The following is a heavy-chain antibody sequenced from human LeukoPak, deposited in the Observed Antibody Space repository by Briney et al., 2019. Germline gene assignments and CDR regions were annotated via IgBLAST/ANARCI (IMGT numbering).Heavy chain of an antibody. V-gene: IGHV3-21*01. D-gene: IGHD6-25*01. J-gene: IGHJ4*02. CDR3: TRDPSEASHPYYFDY. CDR2: ISSSSSYI. Sequence: GGSLRLSCAASGITFNNYGLNWVRQAPGKGLEWVSFISSSSSYIYYADSVKGRFTTSRDNAKNSLHLQMNSLRAEDTAVYYCTRDPSEASHPYYFDYWGQGILVTVSS. CDR1: GITFNNYG.